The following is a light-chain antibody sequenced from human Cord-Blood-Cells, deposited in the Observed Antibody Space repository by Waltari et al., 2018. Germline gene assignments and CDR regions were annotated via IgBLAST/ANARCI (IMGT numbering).Light chain of an antibody. Sequence: DIQMTQSPSTLSASVGDRVTITCRASQSISSWLAWYQQKPGKAPKLLIYDASSLESGAQSRFSGSGSGTEFTPTFSSLQPDDFATYYCQQYNSYSWTFGQGPRWKSN. CDR2: DAS. J-gene: IGKJ1*01. CDR1: QSISSW. V-gene: IGKV1-5*01. CDR3: QQYNSYSWT.